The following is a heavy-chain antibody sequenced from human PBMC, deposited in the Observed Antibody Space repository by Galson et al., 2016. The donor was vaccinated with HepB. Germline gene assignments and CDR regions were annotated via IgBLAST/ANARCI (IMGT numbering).Heavy chain of an antibody. D-gene: IGHD3-16*01. CDR2: ISTFNGKT. CDR1: GYMFISYG. V-gene: IGHV1-18*04. CDR3: ARGVGGVGDYSEGYYYHYYMDV. J-gene: IGHJ6*03. Sequence: SVKVSCKASGYMFISYGISWVRQAPGQGLEWMGWISTFNGKTDFARKFQGRVTMTTDTSTNTALMDLRSLRSDDTAVYYCARGVGGVGDYSEGYYYHYYMDVWGTGPTVTVTS.